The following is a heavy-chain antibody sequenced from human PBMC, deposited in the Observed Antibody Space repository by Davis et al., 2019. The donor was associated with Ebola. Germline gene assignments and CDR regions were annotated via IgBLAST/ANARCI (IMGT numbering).Heavy chain of an antibody. CDR3: TTTTVTIDY. Sequence: GESLKISCAASGFTFSGSAMHWVRQASGKGLEWVGRIRSKANSYATAYAASVKGRFTISRDDSKNTAYLQMNSLKTEETAVYYCTTTTVTIDYWGQGTLVTVSS. CDR2: IRSKANSYAT. D-gene: IGHD4-17*01. J-gene: IGHJ4*02. V-gene: IGHV3-73*01. CDR1: GFTFSGSA.